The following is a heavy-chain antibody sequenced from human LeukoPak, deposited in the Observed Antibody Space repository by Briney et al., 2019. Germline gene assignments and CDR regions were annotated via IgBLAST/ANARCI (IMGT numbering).Heavy chain of an antibody. D-gene: IGHD3-10*01. Sequence: PGGSLRLSCAASGFTFSSYAMSWVRQAPGKGLEWVSAISGSGGSTCYADSVKGRFTISRDNSKNTLYLQMNSLRAEDTAVYYCAKDFIHGSGKDAFDIWGQGTMVTVSS. CDR1: GFTFSSYA. CDR2: ISGSGGST. V-gene: IGHV3-23*01. J-gene: IGHJ3*02. CDR3: AKDFIHGSGKDAFDI.